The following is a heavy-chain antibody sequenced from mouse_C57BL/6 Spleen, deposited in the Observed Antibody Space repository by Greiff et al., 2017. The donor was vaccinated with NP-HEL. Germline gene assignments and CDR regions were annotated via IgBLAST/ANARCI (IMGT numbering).Heavy chain of an antibody. V-gene: IGHV10-1*01. D-gene: IGHD4-1*01. CDR2: IRSKSNNYAT. CDR1: GFSFNTYA. J-gene: IGHJ2*01. CDR3: VRQRNWYYFDY. Sequence: EVQLKESGGGLVQPKGSLKLSCAASGFSFNTYAMNWVRQAPGKGVEWVARIRSKSNNYATYYADSVKDRFTISRDDSESMLYLQMNNLKTEDTAMYDCVRQRNWYYFDYWGQGTTLTVSS.